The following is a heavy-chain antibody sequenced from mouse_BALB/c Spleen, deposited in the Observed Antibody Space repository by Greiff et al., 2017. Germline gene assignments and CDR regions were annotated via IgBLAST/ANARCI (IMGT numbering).Heavy chain of an antibody. J-gene: IGHJ4*01. Sequence: QVQLQQSGAELVKPGASVKLSCKTSGYTFTSYWIQWVKQRPGQGLGWIGEIFPGTGTTYYNEKFKGKATLTIDTSSSTAYMQLSSLTSEDSAVYFCARSGYYGSERAMDYWGQGTSVTVSS. CDR2: IFPGTGTT. CDR3: ARSGYYGSERAMDY. CDR1: GYTFTSYW. D-gene: IGHD1-1*01. V-gene: IGHV1S132*01.